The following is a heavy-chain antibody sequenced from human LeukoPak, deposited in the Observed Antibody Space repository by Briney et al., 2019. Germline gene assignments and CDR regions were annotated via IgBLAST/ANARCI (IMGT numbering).Heavy chain of an antibody. CDR2: IIPIFGTA. CDR3: ARDSGSYFYYYYYYYMDV. Sequence: SVKVSCKASGGTFSSYAISWVRQAPGQGLERMGGIIPIFGTANYAQKFQGRVTITADESTSTAYMELSSLRSEDTAVYYCARDSGSYFYYYYYYYMDVWGKGTTVTVSS. D-gene: IGHD1-26*01. J-gene: IGHJ6*03. V-gene: IGHV1-69*13. CDR1: GGTFSSYA.